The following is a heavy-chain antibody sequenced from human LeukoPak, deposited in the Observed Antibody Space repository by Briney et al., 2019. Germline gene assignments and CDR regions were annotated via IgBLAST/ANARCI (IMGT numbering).Heavy chain of an antibody. CDR3: AKDPYRGSSYGSYFDY. V-gene: IGHV3-43D*03. CDR1: GSSFDDYA. CDR2: INWDGGST. D-gene: IGHD5-18*01. Sequence: GGSLRLSCAASGSSFDDYAMHWVRQAPGKGLEWVPLINWDGGSTYYADSVKGRFTISRDNSKNSLYLQMNSLRAGDTAVYYCAKDPYRGSSYGSYFDYWGQRTLVTVSS. J-gene: IGHJ4*02.